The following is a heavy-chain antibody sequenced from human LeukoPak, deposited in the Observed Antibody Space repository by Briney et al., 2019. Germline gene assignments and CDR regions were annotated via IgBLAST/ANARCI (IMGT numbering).Heavy chain of an antibody. D-gene: IGHD3-22*01. J-gene: IGHJ4*02. CDR2: ITRSSIYI. CDR1: EFTLGSYE. V-gene: IGHV3-21*01. Sequence: PGGSLRLSCAASEFTLGSYEMNWVRQAPGKGLEWVSCITRSSIYIYYADSVKGRFTISRDNAKNSLYLQMNSLRAEDTAVYYCARGRYDSSGSYSLFDYWGQGTLVTVSS. CDR3: ARGRYDSSGSYSLFDY.